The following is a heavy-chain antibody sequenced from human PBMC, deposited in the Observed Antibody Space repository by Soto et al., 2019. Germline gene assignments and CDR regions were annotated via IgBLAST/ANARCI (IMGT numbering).Heavy chain of an antibody. D-gene: IGHD1-26*01. V-gene: IGHV1-69*01. J-gene: IGHJ4*02. CDR3: ARAGVGAILGAAL. Sequence: QVQLVQSGAEVKKPGASVKVSCKASGYTFTSYYMHWVRQAPGQGLEWMGGIIPIFGTANYAQKFQGRVTITADESTSTAYMELSSLRSEDTAVYYCARAGVGAILGAALWGQGTLVTVSS. CDR1: GYTFTSYY. CDR2: IIPIFGTA.